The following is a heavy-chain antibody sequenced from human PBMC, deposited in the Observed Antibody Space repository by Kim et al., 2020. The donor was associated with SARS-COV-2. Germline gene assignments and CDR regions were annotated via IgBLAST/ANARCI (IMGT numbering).Heavy chain of an antibody. Sequence: SETLSLTCAVSGGSISSSNWWSWVRQPPGKGLEWIGEIYHSGSTNYNPSLKSRVTISVDKSKNQFSLKLSSVTAADTAVYYCARAAYYYDSSGKTYYFDYWGQGTLVTVSS. J-gene: IGHJ4*02. V-gene: IGHV4-4*02. CDR3: ARAAYYYDSSGKTYYFDY. CDR1: GGSISSSNW. CDR2: IYHSGST. D-gene: IGHD3-22*01.